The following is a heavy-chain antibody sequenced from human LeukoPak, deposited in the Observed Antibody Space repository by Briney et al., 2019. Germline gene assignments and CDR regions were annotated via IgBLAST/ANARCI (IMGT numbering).Heavy chain of an antibody. J-gene: IGHJ4*02. CDR2: IYYSGST. D-gene: IGHD1-26*01. V-gene: IGHV4-30-4*08. CDR3: ARLSGSYCSFRFDY. CDR1: GGSISSGDYY. Sequence: SETLSLTCTVSGGSISSGDYYWSWIRQPPGKGREWIGYIYYSGSTYYNPSLKSRVTISVDTSKNQFSLKLSSVTAADTAVYYCARLSGSYCSFRFDYWGQGTLVTVSS.